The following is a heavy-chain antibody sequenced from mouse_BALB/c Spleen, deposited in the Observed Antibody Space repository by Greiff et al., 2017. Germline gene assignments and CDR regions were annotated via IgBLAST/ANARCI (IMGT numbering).Heavy chain of an antibody. V-gene: IGHV5-6-5*01. Sequence: VQLKESGGGLVKPGGSLKLSCAASGFTFSSYAMSWVRQTPEKRLEWVASISSGGSTYYPDSVKGRFTISRDNARNILYLQMSSLRSEDTAMYYCARGRYYGNYGYAMDYWGQGTSVTVSS. CDR3: ARGRYYGNYGYAMDY. CDR1: GFTFSSYA. J-gene: IGHJ4*01. D-gene: IGHD2-1*01. CDR2: ISSGGST.